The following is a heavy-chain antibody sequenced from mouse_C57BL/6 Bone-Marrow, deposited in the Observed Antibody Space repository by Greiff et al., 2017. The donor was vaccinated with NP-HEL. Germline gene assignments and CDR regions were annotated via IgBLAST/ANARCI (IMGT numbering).Heavy chain of an antibody. J-gene: IGHJ3*01. CDR2: IRLKSDNYAT. CDR1: GFTFSNYW. D-gene: IGHD1-3*01. Sequence: EVKVEESGGGLVQPGGSMKLSCVASGFTFSNYWMNWVRQSPEQGLEWVAQIRLKSDNYATHYAESVKGRFTIARDASKTSVYLQMITLRAEDTGIYYCTVNNPWFAYWGQGTLVTVSA. CDR3: TVNNPWFAY. V-gene: IGHV6-3*01.